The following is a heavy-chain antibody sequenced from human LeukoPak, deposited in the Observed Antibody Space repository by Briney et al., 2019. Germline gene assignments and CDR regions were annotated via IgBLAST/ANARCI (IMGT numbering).Heavy chain of an antibody. V-gene: IGHV3-30*03. CDR3: ARAYYYDSSGYYYFDY. CDR2: ISYDGRNK. D-gene: IGHD3-22*01. Sequence: GGSLRLSCTVSGFSFNSYGMHWVRQAPGTGLEWVAGISYDGRNKYHADSVKGRFTIYRDNSKNTLYLQMNSLRPEDTAVYYCARAYYYDSSGYYYFDYWGQGTLVTVSS. CDR1: GFSFNSYG. J-gene: IGHJ4*02.